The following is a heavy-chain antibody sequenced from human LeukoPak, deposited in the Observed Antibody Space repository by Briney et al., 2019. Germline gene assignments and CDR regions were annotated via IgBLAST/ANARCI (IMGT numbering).Heavy chain of an antibody. V-gene: IGHV1-69*13. CDR1: GGTFSSYA. D-gene: IGHD3-22*01. J-gene: IGHJ3*02. CDR2: IIPIFGTA. CDR3: ARDFAHYYDSSGYYPDDAFDI. Sequence: SVKVSCKASGGTFSSYAISWVRQAPGQGLEWMGGIIPIFGTANYAQKFQGRVTITADESTSTAYMELSSLRSEDTAVYYCARDFAHYYDSSGYYPDDAFDIWGQGTMVTVSS.